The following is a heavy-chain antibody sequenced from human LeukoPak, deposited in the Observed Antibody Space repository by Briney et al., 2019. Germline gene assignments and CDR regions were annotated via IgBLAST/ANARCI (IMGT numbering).Heavy chain of an antibody. Sequence: GGSLRLSCAASGFTFDDYTMHWVRQAPGKGLEWVSLNSWHGTTTYYAASVKGRFTVSRDNSKNSLFLQMNSLRIEDTALYYCAKDMSLDYWGQGTLVTVSS. CDR1: GFTFDDYT. V-gene: IGHV3-43*01. CDR2: NSWHGTTT. D-gene: IGHD5/OR15-5a*01. CDR3: AKDMSLDY. J-gene: IGHJ4*02.